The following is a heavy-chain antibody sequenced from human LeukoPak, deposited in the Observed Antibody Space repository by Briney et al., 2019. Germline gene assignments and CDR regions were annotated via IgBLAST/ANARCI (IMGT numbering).Heavy chain of an antibody. CDR1: GFTVSSNY. CDR2: MCSGGST. V-gene: IGHV3-53*04. J-gene: IGHJ4*02. CDR3: ARGAPKKGIAAAGSDFGY. Sequence: GGSLRLSCAASGFTVSSNYMSWVRQAPGKGLEWVSVMCSGGSTYYADSVKGRFTISRHNSKNTLYLQMNSLRAEDTAVYYCARGAPKKGIAAAGSDFGYWGQGTLVTVPS. D-gene: IGHD6-13*01.